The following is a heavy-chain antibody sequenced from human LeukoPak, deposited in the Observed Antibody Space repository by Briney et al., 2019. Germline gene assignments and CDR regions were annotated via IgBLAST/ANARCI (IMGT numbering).Heavy chain of an antibody. V-gene: IGHV3-66*01. CDR2: IYSGGST. J-gene: IGHJ4*02. Sequence: GGSLRLSCAASGFTVSSNYMSWVRQAPGKGLEWVSVIYSGGSTYYADSVKGRFTISRDNSKNTLYPQMNSLRAEDTAVYYCSLCIAAAGTLDYWGQGTLVTVSS. CDR1: GFTVSSNY. CDR3: SLCIAAAGTLDY. D-gene: IGHD6-13*01.